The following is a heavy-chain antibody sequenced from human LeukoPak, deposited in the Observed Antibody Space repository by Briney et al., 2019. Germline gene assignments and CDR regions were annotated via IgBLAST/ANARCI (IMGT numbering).Heavy chain of an antibody. CDR3: ARDLRGSSSWYDY. CDR1: EGTFNSYG. J-gene: IGHJ4*02. V-gene: IGHV1-69*04. Sequence: ASVKVSCKASEGTFNSYGISWVRQAPGQGLEWMGRIIPILGITNYAQKFQGRVTIAADKSTNTAYMELSSLRSEDTAVFYCARDLRGSSSWYDYWGQGTLVTVSS. CDR2: IIPILGIT. D-gene: IGHD6-13*01.